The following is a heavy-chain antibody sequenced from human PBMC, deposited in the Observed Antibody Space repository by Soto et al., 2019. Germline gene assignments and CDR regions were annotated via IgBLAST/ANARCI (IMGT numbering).Heavy chain of an antibody. V-gene: IGHV3-30*18. CDR2: ISYDGSNK. CDR1: GFTFSSYG. D-gene: IGHD3-22*01. J-gene: IGHJ6*02. CDR3: AKDLYDRSGYYGRGGMDV. Sequence: GGSLRLSCAASGFTFSSYGMHWVRQAPGKGLEWVAVISYDGSNKYYADSVKGRFTISRDNSKNTLYLQMNSLRAEDTAVYYCAKDLYDRSGYYGRGGMDVWGQGTTVTVSS.